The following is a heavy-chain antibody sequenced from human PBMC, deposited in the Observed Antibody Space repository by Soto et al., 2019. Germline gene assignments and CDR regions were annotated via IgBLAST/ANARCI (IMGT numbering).Heavy chain of an antibody. D-gene: IGHD1-1*01. CDR3: AKLRGTTGTTIDY. CDR1: GFTFSTYA. J-gene: IGHJ4*02. Sequence: PGGSLRLSCAASGFTFSTYAVTWVRQAPGKGLEWVSTVSASGGTTYYADSVKGRVTISRDNSKNTLYLQMNSLRAEDTAVYYCAKLRGTTGTTIDYWGQGTLVTVSS. V-gene: IGHV3-23*01. CDR2: VSASGGTT.